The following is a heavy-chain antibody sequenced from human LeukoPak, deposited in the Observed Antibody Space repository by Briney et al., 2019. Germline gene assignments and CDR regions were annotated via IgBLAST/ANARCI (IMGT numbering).Heavy chain of an antibody. D-gene: IGHD4-17*01. CDR2: ISYDGSNK. V-gene: IGHV3-30*04. Sequence: GRSLRLSCAASGFTFSSYAMHWVRQAPGKGLEWVAVISYDGSNKYYADSVKGRFTISRDNSKNTLYLQMNSLRAEDTAVYYSARDYLRGGDYGNWFDPWGQGTLVTVSS. CDR1: GFTFSSYA. CDR3: ARDYLRGGDYGNWFDP. J-gene: IGHJ5*02.